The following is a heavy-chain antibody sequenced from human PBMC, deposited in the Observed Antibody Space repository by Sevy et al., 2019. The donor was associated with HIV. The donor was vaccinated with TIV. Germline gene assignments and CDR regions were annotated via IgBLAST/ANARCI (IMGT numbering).Heavy chain of an antibody. J-gene: IGHJ6*02. CDR1: GDSISGYY. V-gene: IGHV4-59*01. Sequence: SETLSLTCNVSGDSISGYYWSWIRQPPRKGLEWIGYIYYTRSTNYNPSLKSRVTLSKDTSKNQVSLKLSSVIVADTAVYYCARGRPDYYYGMDVWGQGTTVTVSS. CDR3: ARGRPDYYYGMDV. CDR2: IYYTRST.